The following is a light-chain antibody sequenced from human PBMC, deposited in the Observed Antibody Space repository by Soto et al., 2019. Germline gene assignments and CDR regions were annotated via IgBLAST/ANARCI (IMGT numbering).Light chain of an antibody. Sequence: DIVMTQSPLSLPVTPGEPASISCRSSQSLLHSNAYNYLDWYLKKPVQSPQLLIYLGSNRASGVPDRFSGSGSGTDFTLKISRVEAEDVGVYYGMQALQTPLSFCGGTKVEIK. CDR2: LGS. V-gene: IGKV2-28*01. CDR3: MQALQTPLS. CDR1: QSLLHSNAYNY. J-gene: IGKJ4*01.